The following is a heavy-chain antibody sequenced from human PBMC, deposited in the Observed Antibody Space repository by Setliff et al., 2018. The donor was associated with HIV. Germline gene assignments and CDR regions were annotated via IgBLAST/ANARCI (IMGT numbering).Heavy chain of an antibody. V-gene: IGHV5-51*01. CDR3: ARIEGDWGAFDI. D-gene: IGHD3-16*01. CDR2: IYPDDSDT. J-gene: IGHJ3*02. CDR1: GSNFRTRW. Sequence: GESLKISCKFSGSNFRTRWIGWVRQTPEKGLEWMGIIYPDDSDTTYSPSFQGQVTLSVDKSISTAYLQWNSLKASDTAMYYCARIEGDWGAFDIWGQGTMVTVSS.